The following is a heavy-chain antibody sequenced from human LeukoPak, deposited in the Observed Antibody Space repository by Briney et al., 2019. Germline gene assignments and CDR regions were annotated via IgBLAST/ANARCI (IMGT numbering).Heavy chain of an antibody. CDR1: GGSFSGYY. J-gene: IGHJ5*02. Sequence: PSETLSLTCAVYGGSFSGYYWSWIRQPPGKGLEWIGEINHSGSTNYNPSLKSRDTISVDTSKNQFSLKLSSVTAADTAVYYCAKTKYSGVWFDPWGQGTLVTVSS. CDR3: AKTKYSGVWFDP. D-gene: IGHD6-6*01. V-gene: IGHV4-34*01. CDR2: INHSGST.